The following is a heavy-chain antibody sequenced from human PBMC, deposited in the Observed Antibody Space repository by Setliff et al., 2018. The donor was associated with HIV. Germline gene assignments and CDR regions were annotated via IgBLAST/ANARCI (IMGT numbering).Heavy chain of an antibody. CDR1: GGSIRSGNYY. D-gene: IGHD3-22*01. J-gene: IGHJ4*02. Sequence: SETLSLTCTVSGGSIRSGNYYCSWIRQHPGKGLEWTGNIYYSGSTYYNPSLKSRVTISVDTSKNQLFLKLSSVTAADTAVYYCARGANYYESNGYYDYWGQGTLVTVS. V-gene: IGHV4-31*03. CDR3: ARGANYYESNGYYDY. CDR2: IYYSGST.